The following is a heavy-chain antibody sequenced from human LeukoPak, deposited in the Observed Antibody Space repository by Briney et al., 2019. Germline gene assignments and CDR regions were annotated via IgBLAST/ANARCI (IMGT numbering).Heavy chain of an antibody. CDR3: ARTATEGWFDP. V-gene: IGHV4-59*08. D-gene: IGHD2-21*02. CDR2: IYYSGST. Sequence: SETLSLTCTVSGGSISSYYWSWIRQPPGKGLEWIGYIYYSGSTNCNPSLKSRVTISVDTSKNQFSLKLSSVTAADTAVYYCARTATEGWFDPWGQGTLVTVSS. CDR1: GGSISSYY. J-gene: IGHJ5*02.